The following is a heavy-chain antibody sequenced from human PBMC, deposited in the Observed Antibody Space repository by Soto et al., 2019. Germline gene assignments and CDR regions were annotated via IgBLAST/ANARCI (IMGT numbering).Heavy chain of an antibody. CDR1: GFTFSNYV. CDR2: ISGTGGST. D-gene: IGHD3-10*01. J-gene: IGHJ4*02. CDR3: AQEGNRVRCPDY. V-gene: IGHV3-23*01. Sequence: EVQLLESGGGLVQPGGSLRLSCAASGFTFSNYVLSWVRQAPGKGLEWVSAISGTGGSTYYADSVKGRFTISRDNSKNTLYVQMNSMRVEDTAVYYCAQEGNRVRCPDYCGQGTLVTVSS.